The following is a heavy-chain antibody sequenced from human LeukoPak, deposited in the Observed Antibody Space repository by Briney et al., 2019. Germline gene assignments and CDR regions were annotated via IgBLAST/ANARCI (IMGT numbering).Heavy chain of an antibody. CDR1: GFTFSNYA. V-gene: IGHV3-23*01. D-gene: IGHD6-13*01. J-gene: IGHJ4*02. CDR2: ISGSGDNT. Sequence: GGSLRLSCAASGFTFSNYAMSWVRQAPGKGLEWVSDISGSGDNTYYADSVKGRFTTSRDNSKDTLYLQMDSLRAEDTAVYYCARDPYSSSYYYFGYWGQGTLVTVSS. CDR3: ARDPYSSSYYYFGY.